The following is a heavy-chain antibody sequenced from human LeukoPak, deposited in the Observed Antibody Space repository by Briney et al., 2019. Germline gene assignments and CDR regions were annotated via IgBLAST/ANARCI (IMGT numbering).Heavy chain of an antibody. Sequence: GGSLSLSCAASGYSFSSYWMHWVRQAPGKGLVWVSRINSDGSSTSDADSVKGRFTISRDNAKNTLYLQMNSLRAEDTAVYYCARGDYSKAYYYYYMDVWGKGTTVTVSS. D-gene: IGHD4-17*01. J-gene: IGHJ6*03. CDR1: GYSFSSYW. CDR2: INSDGSST. CDR3: ARGDYSKAYYYYYMDV. V-gene: IGHV3-74*01.